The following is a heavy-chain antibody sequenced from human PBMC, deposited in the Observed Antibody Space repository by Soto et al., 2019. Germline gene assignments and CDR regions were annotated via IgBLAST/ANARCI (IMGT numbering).Heavy chain of an antibody. CDR3: ARLRGYCSSTSCSYYYYMDV. CDR1: GFTFNNYA. J-gene: IGHJ6*03. CDR2: ISGSGGSI. Sequence: GGSLRLSCAASGFTFNNYAMSWVRQAPGKGLEWVSTISGSGGSIYYADSVKGRSTISRDNSKSTLYLQMNSLRADDTAVYYCARLRGYCSSTSCSYYYYMDVWGKGTTVTVSS. V-gene: IGHV3-23*01. D-gene: IGHD2-2*01.